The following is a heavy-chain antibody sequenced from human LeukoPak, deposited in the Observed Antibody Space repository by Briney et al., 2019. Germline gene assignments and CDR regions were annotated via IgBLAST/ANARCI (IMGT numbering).Heavy chain of an antibody. J-gene: IGHJ4*02. CDR2: IGGYGTTT. CDR3: AKLRGGVVYERGYGGSYFDY. CDR1: GFTFSAHG. Sequence: GGSLRLSCEASGFTFSAHGMSWVRQAPGKGLEWVSAIGGYGTTTYYGDSVRGRFTISRDNSRNTMYLYMSSLRAEDTAVYYCAKLRGGVVYERGYGGSYFDYWGQGTLVTVSS. V-gene: IGHV3-23*01. D-gene: IGHD3-3*01.